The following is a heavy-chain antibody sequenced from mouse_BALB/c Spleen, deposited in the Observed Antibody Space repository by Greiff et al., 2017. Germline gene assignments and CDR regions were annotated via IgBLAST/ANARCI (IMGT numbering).Heavy chain of an antibody. CDR1: GFTFSSYG. CDR3: ARHNFTTAWYFDV. D-gene: IGHD1-2*01. J-gene: IGHJ1*01. CDR2: ISSGGSYT. V-gene: IGHV5-6*01. Sequence: EVQLVESGGDLVKPGGSLKLSCAASGFTFSSYGMSWVRQTPDKRLEWVATISSGGSYTYYPDSVKGRFTISRDNAKNTLYLQMSSLKSEDTAMYYCARHNFTTAWYFDVWGAGTTVTVSS.